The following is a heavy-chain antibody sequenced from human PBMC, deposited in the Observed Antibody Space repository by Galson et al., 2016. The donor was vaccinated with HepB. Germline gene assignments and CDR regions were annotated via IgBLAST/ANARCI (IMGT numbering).Heavy chain of an antibody. Sequence: SCKASGGTFSNYAITWVRQAPGQGLEWMGGIIPMFDTANYAQKFQGGVTITADESTSTAYMGLSSLRSEDTAVYYCARDGPYYDILTVTYDAFDIWGQGTMVTVSS. CDR2: IIPMFDTA. V-gene: IGHV1-69*01. J-gene: IGHJ3*02. D-gene: IGHD3-9*01. CDR3: ARDGPYYDILTVTYDAFDI. CDR1: GGTFSNYA.